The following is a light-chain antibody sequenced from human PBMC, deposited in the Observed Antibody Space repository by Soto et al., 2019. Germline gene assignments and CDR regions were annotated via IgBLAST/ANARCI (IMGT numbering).Light chain of an antibody. CDR1: TRAVTGGYY. V-gene: IGLV7-43*01. J-gene: IGLJ2*01. CDR3: MLYYGGAQLV. CDR2: STS. Sequence: QAVVTQDPSLTVSPGGTVTITCAASTRAVTGGYYPNWFQQKPGQAPKALIYSTSNKHSGTPTRFSGSPLGGKAALTLSGVQPEDEADYYCMLYYGGAQLVFGGGTKVTVL.